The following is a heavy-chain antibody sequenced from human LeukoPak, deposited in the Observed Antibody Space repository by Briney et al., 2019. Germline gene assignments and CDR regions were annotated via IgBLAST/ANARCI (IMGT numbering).Heavy chain of an antibody. V-gene: IGHV1-69*04. CDR2: IIPILGIA. CDR1: GGTFSSYA. Sequence: ASVKVSCTASGGTFSSYAISWVRQAPGQGLEWMGRIIPILGIANYAQKFQGRVTITADKSTSTAYMELSSPRSEDTAVYYCARGGVVVTSTGAFDIWGQGTMVTVSS. D-gene: IGHD2-21*02. J-gene: IGHJ3*02. CDR3: ARGGVVVTSTGAFDI.